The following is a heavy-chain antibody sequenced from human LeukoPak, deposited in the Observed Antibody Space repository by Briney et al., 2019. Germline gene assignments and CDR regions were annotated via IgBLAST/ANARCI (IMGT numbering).Heavy chain of an antibody. Sequence: SETLSLTRAVYGGSFSGYYWSWIRQPPGKGLEWIGEINHSGSTNYNPSLKSRVTISVDTSKNQFSLKLSSVTAADTAVYYCAAQPLTIFGVVIPYWGQGTLVTVSS. CDR2: INHSGST. J-gene: IGHJ4*02. D-gene: IGHD3-3*01. CDR1: GGSFSGYY. CDR3: AAQPLTIFGVVIPY. V-gene: IGHV4-34*01.